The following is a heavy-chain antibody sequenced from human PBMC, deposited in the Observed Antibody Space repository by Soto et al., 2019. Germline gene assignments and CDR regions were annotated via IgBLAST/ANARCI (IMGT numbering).Heavy chain of an antibody. J-gene: IGHJ5*02. V-gene: IGHV4-31*03. Sequence: SETLSLTCTVSGGSISSGGYYWSWIRQHPGQGLEWIGYIYYSGSTYYNPSLKSRVTISVDTSKNQFSLKLSSVTAADTAVYYCARDHRYYYDSSGYYDTGFDPWGQGTLVTVSS. D-gene: IGHD3-22*01. CDR1: GGSISSGGYY. CDR2: IYYSGST. CDR3: ARDHRYYYDSSGYYDTGFDP.